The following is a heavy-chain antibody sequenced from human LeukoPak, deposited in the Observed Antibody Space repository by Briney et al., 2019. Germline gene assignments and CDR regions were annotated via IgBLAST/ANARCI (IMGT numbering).Heavy chain of an antibody. J-gene: IGHJ4*02. V-gene: IGHV4-61*02. CDR2: IYTSGST. CDR3: ARPGNKRGSYGYVDFFDY. Sequence: SQTLSLTCTVSGGSISSGSYYWSWIRQPAGKGLEWIGRIYTSGSTNYNPSLKSRVTISVDTSKNQFSLKLSSVTAADTAVYYCARPGNKRGSYGYVDFFDYWGQGTLVTVSS. CDR1: GGSISSGSYY. D-gene: IGHD5-18*01.